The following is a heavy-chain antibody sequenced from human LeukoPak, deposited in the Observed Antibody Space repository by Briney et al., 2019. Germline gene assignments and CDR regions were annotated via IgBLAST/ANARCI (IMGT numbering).Heavy chain of an antibody. Sequence: PGGSLRLSCAASGFTFSSYWMHWVRQAPGKGLVWVSRIKSDGSSTSYADSVKGRFTISRDNAKNTLYLQMNSLRAEDTAVYYCATGDSGYYGYWGQGTLVTVSS. V-gene: IGHV3-74*01. CDR1: GFTFSSYW. CDR3: ATGDSGYYGY. J-gene: IGHJ4*02. CDR2: IKSDGSST. D-gene: IGHD3-22*01.